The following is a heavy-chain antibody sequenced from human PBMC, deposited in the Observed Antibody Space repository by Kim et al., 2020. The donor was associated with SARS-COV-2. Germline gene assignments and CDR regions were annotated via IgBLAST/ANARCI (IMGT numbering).Heavy chain of an antibody. Sequence: GGSLRLSCAASGFTFDDYAMHWVRQAPGKGLEWVSGISWNSGSIGYADSVKGRFTISRDNAKNSLYLQMNSLRAEDTALYYCAKDTQWLVSGVDYWGQGTLVTVSS. CDR2: ISWNSGSI. J-gene: IGHJ4*02. CDR1: GFTFDDYA. D-gene: IGHD6-19*01. CDR3: AKDTQWLVSGVDY. V-gene: IGHV3-9*01.